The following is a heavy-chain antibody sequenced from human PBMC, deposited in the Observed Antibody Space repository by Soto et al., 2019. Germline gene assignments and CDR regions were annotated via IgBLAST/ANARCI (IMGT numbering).Heavy chain of an antibody. CDR2: IYSGGST. D-gene: IGHD1-26*01. Sequence: PGGSLRLSCAASGFAVSSNYMNWVRQAPGKGLEWVSIIYSGGSTYYADSVKGRFTISRDNSKNTLYLQMNSLRAEDTAVYYCAVLVGATPSDHWGQGTLVTVSS. CDR3: AVLVGATPSDH. CDR1: GFAVSSNY. V-gene: IGHV3-53*01. J-gene: IGHJ4*02.